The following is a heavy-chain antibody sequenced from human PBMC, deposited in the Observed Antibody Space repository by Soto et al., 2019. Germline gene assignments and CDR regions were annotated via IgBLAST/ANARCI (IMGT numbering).Heavy chain of an antibody. CDR1: GGSISSGGYY. Sequence: SETLSLTCTVSGGSISSGGYYWSWIRQHPGKGLEWIGYIYYSGSTYYNPSLKSRVTISVDTSKNQFSLKLSSVTAADTAVYYCARAPTTVTTIKSPRSVSSGWFDPWGQGTLVTVSS. CDR3: ARAPTTVTTIKSPRSVSSGWFDP. CDR2: IYYSGST. J-gene: IGHJ5*02. D-gene: IGHD4-4*01. V-gene: IGHV4-31*03.